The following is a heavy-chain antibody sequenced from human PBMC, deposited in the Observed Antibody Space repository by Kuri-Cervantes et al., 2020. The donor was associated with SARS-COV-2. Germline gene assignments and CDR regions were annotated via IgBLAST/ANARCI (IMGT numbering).Heavy chain of an antibody. D-gene: IGHD4-11*01. Sequence: GESLKISCAASGFTFSSSWMHWVCQAPEKGLEWVADIKCDGSEKYYVDSVKGRFTISRDNAKNSLYLQMNSLRAEDTAVYYCARDFPDYSNYPYYYYYMDVWGKGTTVTVSS. CDR3: ARDFPDYSNYPYYYYYMDV. V-gene: IGHV3-52*01. CDR2: IKCDGSEK. J-gene: IGHJ6*03. CDR1: GFTFSSSW.